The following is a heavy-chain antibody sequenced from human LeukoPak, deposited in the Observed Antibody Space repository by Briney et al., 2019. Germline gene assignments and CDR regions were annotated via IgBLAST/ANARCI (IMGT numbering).Heavy chain of an antibody. CDR1: GYTFTSNP. CDR3: AREGGLVWFGEYMP. CDR2: INTGNANT. V-gene: IGHV1-3*04. D-gene: IGHD3-10*01. J-gene: IGHJ5*02. Sequence: GASVKVSCKASGYTFTSNPIHWVRQAPGQRLEWMGWINTGNANTKYSQKFQGRVTITRDTSASTAYMELSSLKSEDTAVYYCAREGGLVWFGEYMPWGQGTLVTVSS.